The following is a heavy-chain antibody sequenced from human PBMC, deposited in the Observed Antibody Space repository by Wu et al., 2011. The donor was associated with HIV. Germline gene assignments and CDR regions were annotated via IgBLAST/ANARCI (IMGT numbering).Heavy chain of an antibody. D-gene: IGHD7-27*01. CDR2: ISADNGDT. CDR1: GYTFTSYG. Sequence: QVQLVQTGAEVKKPGASVKVSCKTSGYTFTSYGISWVRQAPGQGLEWMGWISADNGDTNYAQKLQGRVTMTTDTSTSTAYMELRSLRFDDTAVYYCARRSATGEAFDIWGQGTMVTISS. J-gene: IGHJ3*02. V-gene: IGHV1-18*01. CDR3: ARRSATGEAFDI.